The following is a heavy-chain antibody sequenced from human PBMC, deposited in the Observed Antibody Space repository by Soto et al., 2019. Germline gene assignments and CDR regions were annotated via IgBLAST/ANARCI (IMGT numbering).Heavy chain of an antibody. V-gene: IGHV4-59*01. CDR1: CGSISSYY. D-gene: IGHD5-12*01. CDR2: IYYSGST. Sequence: SETLSLTCTVSCGSISSYYWSWIRQPPGNGLYWIGYIYYSGSTXXXPSLNSRXXLSVGTSKNHXSLQLXAVTAAYTAVYYCARARVAYLDYWAQGTLVTVSS. J-gene: IGHJ4*02. CDR3: ARARVAYLDY.